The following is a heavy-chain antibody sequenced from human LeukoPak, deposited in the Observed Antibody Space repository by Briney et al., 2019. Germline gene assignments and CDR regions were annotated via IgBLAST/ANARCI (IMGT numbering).Heavy chain of an antibody. CDR3: ARGSMDYYGSGRPVLSGGYYYYGMDV. CDR1: GGSISSGDYY. CDR2: INHSGST. J-gene: IGHJ6*02. D-gene: IGHD3-10*01. Sequence: PSQTLSLTCTVSGGSISSGDYYWSWIRQPPGKGLEWIGEINHSGSTNYNPSLKSRVTISVDTSKNQFSLKLSSVTAADTAVYYCARGSMDYYGSGRPVLSGGYYYYGMDVWGQGTTVTVSS. V-gene: IGHV4-30-4*01.